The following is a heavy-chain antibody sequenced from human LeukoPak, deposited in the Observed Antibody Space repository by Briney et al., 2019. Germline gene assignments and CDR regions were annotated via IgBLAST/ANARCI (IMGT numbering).Heavy chain of an antibody. D-gene: IGHD6-13*01. Sequence: GGSLRLSCAASGFTFTNYWMNWVHQAPGKGLEWVSSISRNSRYIYYADSMRGRFTISRDNAKNSLYLQMNSLKPEDTAVYYCARVAEAAAFDSWGQGTLVTVSS. CDR3: ARVAEAAAFDS. CDR2: ISRNSRYI. CDR1: GFTFTNYW. V-gene: IGHV3-21*06. J-gene: IGHJ4*02.